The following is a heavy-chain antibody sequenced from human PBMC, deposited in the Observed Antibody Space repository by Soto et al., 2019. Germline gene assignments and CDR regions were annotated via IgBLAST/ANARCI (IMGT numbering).Heavy chain of an antibody. CDR2: MNPNSGNT. D-gene: IGHD2-21*02. Sequence: GASVKVSCKASGYTFTSYDINWVRQATGQGLEWMGWMNPNSGNTGYAQKFQGRVTMTRNTSISTAYMELSSLRSEDTAVYYCAIFGGGDSRMAAHRRDGMDVWGQGTTVTVSS. CDR1: GYTFTSYD. V-gene: IGHV1-8*01. J-gene: IGHJ6*02. CDR3: AIFGGGDSRMAAHRRDGMDV.